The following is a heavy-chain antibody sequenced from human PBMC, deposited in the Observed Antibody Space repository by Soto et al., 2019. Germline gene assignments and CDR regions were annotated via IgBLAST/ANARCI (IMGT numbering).Heavy chain of an antibody. CDR2: IYPGDSDT. CDR1: GYAFSSYW. CDR3: ARGYCTATICDPWFDP. D-gene: IGHD2-8*02. V-gene: IGHV5-51*01. Sequence: PGESLKISCQGSGYAFSSYWIAWVRQMPGKGLEWMGIIYPGDSDTRYSPSFQGQGTISVDKSITTAYLQWRRLRASDTAMYYCARGYCTATICDPWFDPWGQGTLVTVS. J-gene: IGHJ5*02.